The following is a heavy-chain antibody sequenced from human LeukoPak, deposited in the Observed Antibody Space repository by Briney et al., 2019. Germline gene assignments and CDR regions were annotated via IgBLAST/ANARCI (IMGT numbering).Heavy chain of an antibody. CDR1: GGSISSGNW. V-gene: IGHV4-4*02. CDR2: IHHGGTT. CDR3: AKKDYYYMDV. Sequence: SETLSLTCAVSGGSISSGNWWTWVRQSPGKGLEWIGEIHHGGTTNYNPSLKSRVTISVDKPKNQFSLKLSSVTAADTAVYYCAKKDYYYMDVWGKGTTVTVSS. J-gene: IGHJ6*03.